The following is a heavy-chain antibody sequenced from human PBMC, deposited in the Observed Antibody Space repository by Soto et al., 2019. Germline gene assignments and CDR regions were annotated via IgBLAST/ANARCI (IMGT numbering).Heavy chain of an antibody. CDR1: GYTFTSYG. V-gene: IGHV1-18*04. CDR2: ISAYNGNT. CDR3: ARGARTTGTRDY. Sequence: XSVKVSCKASGYTFTSYGISWVRQAPGQGLEWMGWISAYNGNTNYAQKLQGRVTMTTDKSTSTAYMELRSLRSDDTAVYYCARGARTTGTRDYWGQGSLVTVSS. D-gene: IGHD1-1*01. J-gene: IGHJ4*02.